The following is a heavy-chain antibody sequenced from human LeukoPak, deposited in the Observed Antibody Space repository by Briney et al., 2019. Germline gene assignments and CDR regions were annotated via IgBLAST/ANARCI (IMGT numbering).Heavy chain of an antibody. CDR1: GFTFSSYS. CDR2: ISGSTSNK. J-gene: IGHJ4*02. CDR3: ARGESASAWLIEY. D-gene: IGHD6-19*01. Sequence: PGGSLRLSCAASGFTFSSYSMNWVRQAPGKGLEWISYISGSTSNKDYADSVKGRFTISRDNAENSLSLQMNSLRGEDTAVYYCARGESASAWLIEYWGQGTLVTVS. V-gene: IGHV3-48*01.